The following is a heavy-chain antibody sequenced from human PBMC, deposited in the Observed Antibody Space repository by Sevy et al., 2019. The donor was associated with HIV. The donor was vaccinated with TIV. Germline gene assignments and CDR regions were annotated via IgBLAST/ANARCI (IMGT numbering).Heavy chain of an antibody. J-gene: IGHJ6*02. CDR1: GFTFSGSA. V-gene: IGHV3-73*01. CDR3: TRRTDYYYYGMDV. CDR2: IRSRANSYAT. Sequence: GGSLRLSCAASGFTFSGSAMHWGRQASGKGLEWVGRIRSRANSYATAYAASVKGRFTISRDDSKNTAYLQMNSLKTEDTAVYYCTRRTDYYYYGMDVWGQGTTVTVSS.